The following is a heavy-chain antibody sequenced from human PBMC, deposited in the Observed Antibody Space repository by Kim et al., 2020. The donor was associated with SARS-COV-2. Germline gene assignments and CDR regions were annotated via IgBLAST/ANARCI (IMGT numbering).Heavy chain of an antibody. CDR1: GFTFSDYY. Sequence: GGSLRVSCAASGFTFSDYYMSWIRQAPGKGLEWVSYISSSGSTIYYADSVKGRFTISRDNAKNSLYLQMNSLRAEDTAVYYCASFILPYYYYYGMDVWGQGTTVTVSS. D-gene: IGHD3-16*01. V-gene: IGHV3-11*01. J-gene: IGHJ6*02. CDR2: ISSSGSTI. CDR3: ASFILPYYYYYGMDV.